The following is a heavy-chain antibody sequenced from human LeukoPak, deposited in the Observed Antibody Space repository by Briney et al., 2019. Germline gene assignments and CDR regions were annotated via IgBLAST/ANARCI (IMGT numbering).Heavy chain of an antibody. CDR3: ARQASVRLIVVVIAQYYFDY. CDR2: IYYSGST. V-gene: IGHV4-59*08. CDR1: GGSISSYY. J-gene: IGHJ4*02. Sequence: SETLSLTCTVSGGSISSYYWSWIRQPPGKGLEWIGYIYYSGSTNYNPSLKSRVTISVDTSKNQFSLKLSPVTAADTAVYYCARQASVRLIVVVIAQYYFDYWGQGTLVTVSS. D-gene: IGHD3-22*01.